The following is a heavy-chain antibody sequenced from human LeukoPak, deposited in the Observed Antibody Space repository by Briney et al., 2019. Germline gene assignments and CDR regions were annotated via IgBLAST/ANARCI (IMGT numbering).Heavy chain of an antibody. CDR1: GGTFSSYA. D-gene: IGHD2-15*01. CDR3: ATSRLGYCGGGSCYSLDY. CDR2: IIPIFGTA. Sequence: ASVKVSCKASGGTFSSYAISWVRQAPGQGLEWMGGIIPIFGTANYAQKFQGRVTITTDESTSTAYMELSSLRSEDTAVYYCATSRLGYCGGGSCYSLDYWGQGTLVTVSS. V-gene: IGHV1-69*05. J-gene: IGHJ4*02.